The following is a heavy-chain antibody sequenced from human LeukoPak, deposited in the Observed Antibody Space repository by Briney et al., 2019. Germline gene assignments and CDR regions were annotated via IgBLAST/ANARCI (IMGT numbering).Heavy chain of an antibody. V-gene: IGHV3-23*01. CDR2: ISGSGGST. CDR1: GFTFSSYG. D-gene: IGHD3-22*01. J-gene: IGHJ6*03. Sequence: GGSLRLSCAASGFTFSSYGMSWVRQAPGKGLEWVSAISGSGGSTYYADSVKGRFTISRDNAKNSLYLQMNSLRAEDTAVYYCTRLTYYYDSSGYYLVYYYYYMDVWGKGTTVTISS. CDR3: TRLTYYYDSSGYYLVYYYYYMDV.